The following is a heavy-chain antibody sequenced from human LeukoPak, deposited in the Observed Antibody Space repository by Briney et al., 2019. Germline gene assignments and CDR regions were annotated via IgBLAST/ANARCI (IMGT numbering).Heavy chain of an antibody. Sequence: SETLSLTCTVSGVSISSSNSYWGWIRQPPGKGLEWIGSIHYSGNTYYNASLKSQVSISIDTTKNQFSLRLTSVTAADTAVYYCARQTGSGLFILPGGQGTLVTVSS. D-gene: IGHD3/OR15-3a*01. CDR2: IHYSGNT. CDR1: GVSISSSNSY. CDR3: ARQTGSGLFILP. V-gene: IGHV4-39*01. J-gene: IGHJ4*02.